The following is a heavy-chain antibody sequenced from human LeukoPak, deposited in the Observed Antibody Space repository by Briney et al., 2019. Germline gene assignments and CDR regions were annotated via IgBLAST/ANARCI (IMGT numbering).Heavy chain of an antibody. CDR3: ARSVDIVTQNWFDP. V-gene: IGHV5-51*01. Sequence: GESLQISCKGSGYRFTSYWIGWVRQMPGKGLEWMGIIYPGDSDSRYSPSFQGQVTISADKSISTAYLQWSSLKASDTAMYYCARSVDIVTQNWFDPWGQGTLVTVSS. CDR2: IYPGDSDS. CDR1: GYRFTSYW. D-gene: IGHD5-12*01. J-gene: IGHJ5*02.